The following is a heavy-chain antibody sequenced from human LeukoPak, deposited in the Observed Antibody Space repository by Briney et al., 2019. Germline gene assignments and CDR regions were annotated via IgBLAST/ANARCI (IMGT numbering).Heavy chain of an antibody. J-gene: IGHJ4*02. Sequence: GGSLRLSCAASGFTFSSYAMHWVRQAPGKGLEWVAVISYAGSNKYYADSVKGRFTISRDNSKNTLYLQMNSLRAEDTAVYYCASDDYWGQGTLVTVSS. CDR3: ASDDY. CDR1: GFTFSSYA. CDR2: ISYAGSNK. V-gene: IGHV3-30-3*01.